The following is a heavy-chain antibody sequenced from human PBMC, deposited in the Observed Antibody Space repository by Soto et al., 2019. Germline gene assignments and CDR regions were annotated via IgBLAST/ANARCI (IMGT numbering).Heavy chain of an antibody. CDR3: ARRVPMTLGHDAFYX. D-gene: IGHD7-27*01. V-gene: IGHV5-51*01. CDR2: IYPDDSDT. J-gene: IGHJ3*02. CDR1: GYSFTSHW. Sequence: PGEALKISWKGSGYSFTSHWIGWVRQMPGKGLEWMGSIYPDDSDTRYSPSFRGQVTIAVYKSINTAYLQWSSLKASDTAMYYCARRVPMTLGHDAFYXWGRGLMVTVS.